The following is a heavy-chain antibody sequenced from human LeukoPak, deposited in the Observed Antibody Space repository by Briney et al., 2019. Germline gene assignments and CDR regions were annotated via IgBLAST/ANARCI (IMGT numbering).Heavy chain of an antibody. Sequence: ETLSLTCAVSGYSISSGYYWGWIRQPPGKGLEWIGSIYHSGSTYYNPSLKSRVTISVDTSKNQFSLKLSSVTAADTAVYYCARLHDFWSGFDYWGQGTLVTVSS. D-gene: IGHD3-3*01. V-gene: IGHV4-38-2*01. J-gene: IGHJ4*02. CDR3: ARLHDFWSGFDY. CDR1: GYSISSGYY. CDR2: IYHSGST.